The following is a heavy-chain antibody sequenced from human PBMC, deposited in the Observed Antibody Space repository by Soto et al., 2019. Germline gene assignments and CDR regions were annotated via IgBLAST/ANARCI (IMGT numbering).Heavy chain of an antibody. V-gene: IGHV3-21*01. CDR1: GFTFSSYS. CDR2: ISSSSSYI. D-gene: IGHD3-10*01. CDR3: ARERVLSGGFGELLSFWFDP. Sequence: GGSLRLSCAASGFTFSSYSMNWVRQAPGKGLEWVSSISSSSSYIYYADSVKGRFTISRDNAKNSLYLQMNSLRAEDTAVYYCARERVLSGGFGELLSFWFDPWGQGTLVTVSS. J-gene: IGHJ5*02.